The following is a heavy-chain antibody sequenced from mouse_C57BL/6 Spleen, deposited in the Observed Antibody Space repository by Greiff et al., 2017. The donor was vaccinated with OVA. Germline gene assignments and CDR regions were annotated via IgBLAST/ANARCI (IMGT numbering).Heavy chain of an antibody. V-gene: IGHV1-59*01. D-gene: IGHD2-3*01. Sequence: QVQLQQPGAELVRPGTSVKLSCKASGYTFTSYWMHWVKQRPGQGLEWIGVIDPSDSYTNYNQKFKGKATLTVDTSSSTAYMQLSSLTSEDSAVYYCARDSRYDPDYAMDYWGQGTSVTVSS. CDR2: IDPSDSYT. J-gene: IGHJ4*01. CDR1: GYTFTSYW. CDR3: ARDSRYDPDYAMDY.